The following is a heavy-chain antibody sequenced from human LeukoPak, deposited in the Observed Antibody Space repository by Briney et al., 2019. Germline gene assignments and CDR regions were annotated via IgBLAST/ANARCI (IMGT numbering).Heavy chain of an antibody. CDR2: ISSSSNYK. Sequence: PGGSLRLSCAASGFTFSGYYMSWIRQAPGKGLEWISYISSSSNYKNYADSVQGRFTISRDNAKSSLYLQMNGLRAVDTAVYYCARHGLYDSTDYWTFQHWGQGTLVTVSS. V-gene: IGHV3-11*06. CDR3: ARHGLYDSTDYWTFQH. CDR1: GFTFSGYY. J-gene: IGHJ1*01. D-gene: IGHD3-22*01.